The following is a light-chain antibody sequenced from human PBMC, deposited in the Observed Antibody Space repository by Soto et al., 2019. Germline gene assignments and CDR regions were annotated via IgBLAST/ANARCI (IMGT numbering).Light chain of an antibody. CDR2: DVN. V-gene: IGLV2-14*01. CDR1: SSDVGGYNL. J-gene: IGLJ1*01. CDR3: SSYKSSSTLPYV. Sequence: QSALTQPASVSGSPGQSITISCTGTSSDVGGYNLVSWYQQYPDKAPKLMIFDVNTRPSGGSNPFSGSKSGNTASLTISGLQAEDEADYYCSSYKSSSTLPYVFGTGTNLTVL.